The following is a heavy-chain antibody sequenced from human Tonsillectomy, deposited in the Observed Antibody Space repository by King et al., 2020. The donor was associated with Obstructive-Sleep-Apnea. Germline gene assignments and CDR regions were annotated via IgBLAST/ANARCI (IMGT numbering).Heavy chain of an antibody. CDR1: GFIFSSYS. J-gene: IGHJ3*02. CDR3: ARGTVTTAFDI. D-gene: IGHD4-17*01. Sequence: QLVQSGGGLVKPGGSLRLSCAASGFIFSSYSMNWVRQAPGKGLEWVSSISSSSNYIYYADSVKGRFTISRDNAKNSLCLQMNSLRAEDTAVYYCARGTVTTAFDIWGQGTMVTVSS. V-gene: IGHV3-21*01. CDR2: ISSSSNYI.